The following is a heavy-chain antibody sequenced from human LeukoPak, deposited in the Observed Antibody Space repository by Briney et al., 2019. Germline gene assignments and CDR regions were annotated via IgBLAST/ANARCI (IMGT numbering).Heavy chain of an antibody. V-gene: IGHV4-39*07. CDR1: GDSISSSSYH. J-gene: IGHJ4*02. CDR2: IYYSGNT. D-gene: IGHD5-12*01. Sequence: SETLSLTCTVSGDSISSSSYHWGWIRQPPGKGLKWIGSIYYSGNTYYNPSLKSRVTISVDTSKNQFSLKLSSVTAADTAVYYCARVGATISYYFDYWGQGTLVTVSS. CDR3: ARVGATISYYFDY.